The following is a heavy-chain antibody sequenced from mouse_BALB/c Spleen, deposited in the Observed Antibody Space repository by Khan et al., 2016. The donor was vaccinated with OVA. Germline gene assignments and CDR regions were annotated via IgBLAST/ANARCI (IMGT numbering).Heavy chain of an antibody. Sequence: EVQLQESGPGLVKPSQSLSLTCSVTGYSITSGYFWNWIRQFPGNKLEWMGYIRYDGNSNYNPSLTNRISITRDASKNQFFRPLNSVTPEDTATYYCARGGSSGPAWFAYWGQGTLVTVSA. V-gene: IGHV3-6*02. D-gene: IGHD3-1*01. J-gene: IGHJ3*01. CDR3: ARGGSSGPAWFAY. CDR2: IRYDGNS. CDR1: GYSITSGYF.